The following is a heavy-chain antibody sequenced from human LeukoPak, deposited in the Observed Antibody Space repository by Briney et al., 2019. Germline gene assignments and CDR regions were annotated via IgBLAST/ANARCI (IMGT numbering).Heavy chain of an antibody. Sequence: GASVKVSCKASGYTFTSYGISWVRQAPGQGLEWMGWISAYNGNTNYAQKLQGRATMTTDTSTSTAYMELRSLRSDDTAVYYCARDPRGWYVEYFDYWGQGTLVTVSS. D-gene: IGHD6-19*01. J-gene: IGHJ4*02. CDR3: ARDPRGWYVEYFDY. CDR2: ISAYNGNT. V-gene: IGHV1-18*01. CDR1: GYTFTSYG.